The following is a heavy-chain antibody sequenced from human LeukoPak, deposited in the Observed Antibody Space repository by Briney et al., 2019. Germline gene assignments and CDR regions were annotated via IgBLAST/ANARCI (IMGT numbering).Heavy chain of an antibody. V-gene: IGHV4-34*01. J-gene: IGHJ6*02. CDR1: GGSLSGYY. CDR3: ARGKKALVYYYYYGMDV. D-gene: IGHD2-8*02. Sequence: SETLSLTCAVYGGSLSGYYWSWIRQPPGKGLEWIGKINHSGSTNYNPSLKSRVTISVDTSKNQFSLKLSSVTAADTAVYYCARGKKALVYYYYYGMDVWGQGTTVTVSS. CDR2: INHSGST.